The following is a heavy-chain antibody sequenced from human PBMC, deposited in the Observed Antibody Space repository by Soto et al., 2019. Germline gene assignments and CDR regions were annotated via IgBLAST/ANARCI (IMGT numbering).Heavy chain of an antibody. Sequence: SETLSLTCTVSGGSISSYYWSWIRQPPGKGLEWIGYIYYSGSTNYNPSLKSRVTITVDTSKNQFSLKLSSVTAADTTVYYCATRITVFGLLIPPFDPWGQGTQVTVSS. CDR2: IYYSGST. D-gene: IGHD3-3*01. J-gene: IGHJ5*02. CDR1: GGSISSYY. CDR3: ATRITVFGLLIPPFDP. V-gene: IGHV4-59*01.